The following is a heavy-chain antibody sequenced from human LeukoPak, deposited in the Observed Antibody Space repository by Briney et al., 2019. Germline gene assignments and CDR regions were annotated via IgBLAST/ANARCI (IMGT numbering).Heavy chain of an antibody. Sequence: ASVKVSCKASGYTFTSYHINWVRQATGQGLEWMGWMNPNSGDTGYAQKFQGRVTMTRNTSTSTAYMELSSLRSEDTAVYYCARPSGGWYYYYMDVWGKGTTVTVSS. J-gene: IGHJ6*03. CDR1: GYTFTSYH. CDR3: ARPSGGWYYYYMDV. D-gene: IGHD3-10*01. V-gene: IGHV1-8*01. CDR2: MNPNSGDT.